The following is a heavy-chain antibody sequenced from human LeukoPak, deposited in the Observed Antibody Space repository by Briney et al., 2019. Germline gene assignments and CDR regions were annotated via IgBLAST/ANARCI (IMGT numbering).Heavy chain of an antibody. Sequence: GGSLRLSCSASGFNFTKFWMTWVRQVSGKGLEWVANIKQDGSEKYYVDSVKGRFTISRDNAKNSLYLQMNSLRAEDTAVYYCARVIGSSSGWRKIDYWGQGTLVTVSS. CDR2: IKQDGSEK. J-gene: IGHJ4*02. V-gene: IGHV3-7*01. CDR1: GFNFTKFW. D-gene: IGHD6-19*01. CDR3: ARVIGSSSGWRKIDY.